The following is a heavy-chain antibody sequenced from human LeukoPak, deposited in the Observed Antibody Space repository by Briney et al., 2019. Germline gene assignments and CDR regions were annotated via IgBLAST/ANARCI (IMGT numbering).Heavy chain of an antibody. CDR3: ARDRGYSNYADY. CDR2: ISSSSSYI. V-gene: IGHV3-21*01. Sequence: GASLRLSCAASGFTFSSYSMNWVRQAPGKGLEWVSSISSSSSYIYYADSVKGRFTISRDNAKNSLYLQMNSLRAEDTAVYYCARDRGYSNYADYWGQGTLVTVSS. J-gene: IGHJ4*02. D-gene: IGHD4-11*01. CDR1: GFTFSSYS.